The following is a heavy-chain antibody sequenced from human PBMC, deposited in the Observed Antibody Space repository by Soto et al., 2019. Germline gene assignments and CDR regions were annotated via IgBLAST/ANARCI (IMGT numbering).Heavy chain of an antibody. D-gene: IGHD2-2*01. CDR2: ISHDGINK. V-gene: IGHV3-30-3*01. J-gene: IGHJ4*02. CDR3: GRCTSTSCHLGSDY. Sequence: LRLSCAASGFTFSSYAMNWVRQAPGKGLEWVALISHDGINKYYADSVRGRFTISRDSSTNTLYLQMSSLRAADTAVYYCGRCTSTSCHLGSDYWGQGTLVTVSS. CDR1: GFTFSSYA.